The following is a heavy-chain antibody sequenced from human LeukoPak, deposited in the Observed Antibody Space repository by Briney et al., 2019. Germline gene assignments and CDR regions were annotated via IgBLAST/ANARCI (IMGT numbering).Heavy chain of an antibody. CDR1: GGSISSYY. CDR2: IYYSGST. CDR3: ARSRSGYYLFDP. V-gene: IGHV4-59*01. J-gene: IGHJ5*02. Sequence: PSETLSLTCTVSGGSISSYYWSWIRHPPGKGLEWIGYIYYSGSTNYNPSLKSRVTISVDTSKNQFSLKLSSVTAADTAVYYCARSRSGYYLFDPWGQGTLVTVSS. D-gene: IGHD3-22*01.